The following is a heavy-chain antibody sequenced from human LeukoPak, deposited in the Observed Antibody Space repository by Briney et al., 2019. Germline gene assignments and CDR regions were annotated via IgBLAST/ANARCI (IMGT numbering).Heavy chain of an antibody. J-gene: IGHJ3*02. CDR3: ARVTDSSGYSDAFDI. Sequence: SETLSLTCAVSGGSISTHNWWIWVRQPPGTGLEWIGEINHSGSTNYNPSLKSRVTISVDTSKNQFSLKLSSVTAADTAVYYCARVTDSSGYSDAFDIWGQGTMVTVSS. CDR1: GGSISTHNW. CDR2: INHSGST. V-gene: IGHV4-4*02. D-gene: IGHD3-22*01.